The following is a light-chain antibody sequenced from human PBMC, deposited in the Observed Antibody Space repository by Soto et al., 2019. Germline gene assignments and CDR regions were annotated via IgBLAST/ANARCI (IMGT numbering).Light chain of an antibody. CDR3: QQYNNWPS. CDR2: AAS. J-gene: IGKJ3*01. V-gene: IGKV3-15*01. CDR1: QSISIN. Sequence: EIVLTQSPGTLSLSPGERAILSCRASQSISINLAWYQQKPGQAPRLLIYAASNRATGVPARFSGSWSGTEFTLTISSLQSEGFAVYYCQQYNNWPSFGPGTKVDIK.